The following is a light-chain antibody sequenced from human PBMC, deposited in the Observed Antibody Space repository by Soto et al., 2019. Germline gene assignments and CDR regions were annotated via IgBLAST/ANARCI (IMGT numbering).Light chain of an antibody. Sequence: EIVMTQSPATLSVSPGERATLSCRASKSVSSNLAWYQQKPGQAPRLLIYGPSTRATGIPARFSGSGSGTEFTLTISSLQSEDFAVYYCQQYNKWPPYTFGQGTKLEIK. CDR1: KSVSSN. J-gene: IGKJ2*01. V-gene: IGKV3-15*01. CDR3: QQYNKWPPYT. CDR2: GPS.